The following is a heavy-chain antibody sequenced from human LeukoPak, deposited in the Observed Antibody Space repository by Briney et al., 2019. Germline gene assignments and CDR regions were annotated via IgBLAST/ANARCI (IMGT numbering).Heavy chain of an antibody. V-gene: IGHV4-39*01. CDR2: IYYSGST. CDR3: ARHQGDFFDY. J-gene: IGHJ4*02. D-gene: IGHD2-21*01. Sequence: SETLSLTCTVSGDSISSSSYYWGWIRQPPGKGLEWIGSIYYSGSTYYNPSLKSRVTISVDTSKNQFSLKLSSVTAADTAVYYCARHQGDFFDYWGQGTLVTVSS. CDR1: GDSISSSSYY.